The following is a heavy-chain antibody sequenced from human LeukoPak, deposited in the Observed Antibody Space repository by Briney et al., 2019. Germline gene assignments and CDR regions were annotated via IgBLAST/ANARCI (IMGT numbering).Heavy chain of an antibody. D-gene: IGHD6-19*01. CDR1: GFTFSSYE. Sequence: GGSLRLSCAASGFTFSSYEMNWVRQAPGKGLEWVSYISSGGSTTYYADSVKGRFTISRDTAKNSLYLQMNSLRAEDTAVYYCARSYLPGYSSASSYYYYYMDVWGKGTTVAVSS. CDR3: ARSYLPGYSSASSYYYYYMDV. CDR2: ISSGGSTT. V-gene: IGHV3-48*03. J-gene: IGHJ6*03.